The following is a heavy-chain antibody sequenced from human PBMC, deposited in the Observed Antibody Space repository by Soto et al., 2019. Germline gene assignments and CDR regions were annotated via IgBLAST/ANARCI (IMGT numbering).Heavy chain of an antibody. D-gene: IGHD2-2*01. CDR3: ARDYLSDIVVVPAAMGGRNYYYGMDV. CDR2: IIPIFGTA. J-gene: IGHJ6*02. V-gene: IGHV1-69*13. CDR1: GGTFSSYA. Sequence: ASVKVSCKASGGTFSSYAISWVRQAPGRGLEWMGGIIPIFGTANYAQKIQGRVTITADESTSTAYMGLSSLRSEDTAVYYCARDYLSDIVVVPAAMGGRNYYYGMDVWGQGTTVTVSS.